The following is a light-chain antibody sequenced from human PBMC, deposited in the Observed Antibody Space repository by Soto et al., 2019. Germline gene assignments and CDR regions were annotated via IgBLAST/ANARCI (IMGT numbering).Light chain of an antibody. CDR1: QGIRDE. V-gene: IGKV1-6*01. Sequence: AIQMTQSPSSLSASVGDRVTISCRASQGIRDELGWYQQKPGKAPMLLIYAASSLQSGVPSRFRGSGSGTDFILTISSLQPEDFATYYCLQDYNYPWTFGQGTKVEIK. J-gene: IGKJ1*01. CDR2: AAS. CDR3: LQDYNYPWT.